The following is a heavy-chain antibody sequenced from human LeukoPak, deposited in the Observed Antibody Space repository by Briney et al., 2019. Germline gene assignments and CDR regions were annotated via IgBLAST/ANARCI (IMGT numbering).Heavy chain of an antibody. J-gene: IGHJ3*02. CDR3: AKGPSATSDAFDI. Sequence: PGGSLRPSCAASGFTFSSHGMHWVRQAPGKGLEWVAVIWYDGSNTYYADSVEGRFTISRDNSKNTLYLQMNSLRAEDTAVYYCAKGPSATSDAFDIWGQGTMVTVSS. CDR2: IWYDGSNT. V-gene: IGHV3-33*06. D-gene: IGHD6-6*01. CDR1: GFTFSSHG.